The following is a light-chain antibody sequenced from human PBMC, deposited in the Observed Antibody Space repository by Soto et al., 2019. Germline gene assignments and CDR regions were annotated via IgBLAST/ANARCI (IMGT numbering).Light chain of an antibody. CDR3: QKYLSVPFP. V-gene: IGKV1-27*01. CDR1: QGIRNN. Sequence: DIQMTQSPCSLSASAGDRVTITCRASQGIRNNLAWYQQKPGEVPKLLIYAASTLQSRVPSRFSGSGSGTDGTLTISSLQPEEVATYYCQKYLSVPFPFGPGTKVVL. J-gene: IGKJ3*01. CDR2: AAS.